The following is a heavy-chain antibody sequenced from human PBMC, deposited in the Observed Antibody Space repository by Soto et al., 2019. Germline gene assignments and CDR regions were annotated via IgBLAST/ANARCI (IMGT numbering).Heavy chain of an antibody. CDR3: ARYRRGSSFGY. CDR2: INHSGST. D-gene: IGHD3-16*01. CDR1: GGSFSGYY. V-gene: IGHV4-34*01. J-gene: IGHJ4*02. Sequence: PSETLSLTCAVYGGSFSGYYWSWIRQPPGKGLEWIGEINHSGSTNYNPSLKSRVTISVDTSKNQFSLKLSSVTAADTAVYYCARYRRGSSFGYWGQGTLVTVSS.